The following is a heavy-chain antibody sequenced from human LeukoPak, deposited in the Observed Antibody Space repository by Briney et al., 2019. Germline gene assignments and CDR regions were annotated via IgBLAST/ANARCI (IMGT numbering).Heavy chain of an antibody. CDR2: INIFSGTT. Sequence: GGSLRLSGAAYRFTFDNSGMTWVRQAPGKGLEWVSGINIFSGTTHYADSVKGRFTISRDSSKNTLYLQMNSLRVEDTAIYYCVKTREGGWFLDHWGQGILVTVSS. CDR1: RFTFDNSG. J-gene: IGHJ4*02. D-gene: IGHD6-19*01. CDR3: VKTREGGWFLDH. V-gene: IGHV3-23*01.